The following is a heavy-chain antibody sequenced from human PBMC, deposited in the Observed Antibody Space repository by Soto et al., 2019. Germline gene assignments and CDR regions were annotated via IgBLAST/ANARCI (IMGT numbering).Heavy chain of an antibody. CDR2: ISYDGSDK. V-gene: IGHV3-30*18. CDR3: AKEGSVVSTAPDFDY. D-gene: IGHD5-12*01. J-gene: IGHJ4*02. Sequence: QVQLVESGGGVVQPGRSLRLSCAASGFTFRRYGMHCVRQAPCKGRAWVAVISYDGSDKYYADPMKGRVTISRDNSKNTLYVQMNSLRAEDTAVYYCAKEGSVVSTAPDFDYWGQGTLVTVSS. CDR1: GFTFRRYG.